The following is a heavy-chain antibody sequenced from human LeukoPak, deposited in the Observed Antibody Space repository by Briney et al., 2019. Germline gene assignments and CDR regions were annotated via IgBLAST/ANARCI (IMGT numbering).Heavy chain of an antibody. D-gene: IGHD6-13*01. V-gene: IGHV3-30-3*01. CDR2: ISHDGTNS. J-gene: IGHJ3*02. Sequence: GGSLRLSCEASGFTFSSYPIHWVRQAPGKGLDWVTVISHDGTNSYYADSVKGRFTISRDNSKNTLYLQMNSLRAEDTAVYYCAKDLEYSSSVGAFDIWGQGTMVTVSS. CDR1: GFTFSSYP. CDR3: AKDLEYSSSVGAFDI.